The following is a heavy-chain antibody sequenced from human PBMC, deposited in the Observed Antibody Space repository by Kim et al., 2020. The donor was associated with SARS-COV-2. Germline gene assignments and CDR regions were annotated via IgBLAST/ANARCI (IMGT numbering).Heavy chain of an antibody. CDR3: ASSYDSSGLRGHDAFDI. CDR2: IYYSGST. D-gene: IGHD3-22*01. CDR1: GGSVSSGSYY. J-gene: IGHJ3*02. Sequence: SETLSLTCTVSGGSVSSGSYYWSWIRQPPGKGLEWIGYIYYSGSTNYNPSLKSRVTISVDTSKNQFSLKLSSVTAADTAVYYCASSYDSSGLRGHDAFDIWGQGTMVTVSS. V-gene: IGHV4-61*01.